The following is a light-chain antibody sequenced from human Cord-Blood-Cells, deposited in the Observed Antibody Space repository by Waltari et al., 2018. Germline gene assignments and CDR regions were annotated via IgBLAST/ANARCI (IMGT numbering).Light chain of an antibody. J-gene: IGKJ1*01. Sequence: EIVMTQSPATLSVSPGERATLSCRASQSVSSKLAWYQQKPGQAPRLRIYGASTRATGIPSRFRGSVSGTKFTFTISSLQSEDFAVYYCQQYNNWPPGTFCQVTKVEIK. CDR1: QSVSSK. CDR3: QQYNNWPPGT. CDR2: GAS. V-gene: IGKV3-15*01.